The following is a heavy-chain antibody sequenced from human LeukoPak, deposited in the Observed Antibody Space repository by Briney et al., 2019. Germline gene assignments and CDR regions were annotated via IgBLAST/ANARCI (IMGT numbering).Heavy chain of an antibody. CDR1: GYTLTELS. CDR3: ATEWVVGATGRSWFD. J-gene: IGHJ3*01. V-gene: IGHV1-24*01. Sequence: EASVKVSRKVSGYTLTELSMHWVRQAPGKGLEWMGGSDPEDGETIYAQKFQGRVTMTEDTSTDTAYMELSSLRSEDTAVYYCATEWVVGATGRSWFDWGQGTMVTVSS. CDR2: SDPEDGET. D-gene: IGHD1-26*01.